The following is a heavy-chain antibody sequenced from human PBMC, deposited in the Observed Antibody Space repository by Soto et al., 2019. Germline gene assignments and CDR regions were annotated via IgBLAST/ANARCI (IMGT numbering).Heavy chain of an antibody. CDR1: GGSISSGGYY. Sequence: SETLSLTCTVSGGSISSGGYYWSWIRQHPGKGLEWIGYIYYSGSTYYNPSLKSRVTISVDTSKNQFSLKLSSVTAADTAVYYCAREKNSKGDPQNYYYMDVWGKGTTVTVSS. J-gene: IGHJ6*03. CDR2: IYYSGST. D-gene: IGHD4-4*01. CDR3: AREKNSKGDPQNYYYMDV. V-gene: IGHV4-31*03.